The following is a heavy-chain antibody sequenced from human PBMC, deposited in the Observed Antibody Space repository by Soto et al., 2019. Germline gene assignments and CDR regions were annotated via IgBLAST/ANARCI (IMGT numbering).Heavy chain of an antibody. V-gene: IGHV1-24*01. D-gene: IGHD3-3*01. CDR2: SDPEDGET. CDR3: ATLYDFWSGSPKRFDP. J-gene: IGHJ5*02. CDR1: GYTLTELS. Sequence: ASVKVSCKVSGYTLTELSMHWVRQAPGKGLEWMGGSDPEDGETIYAQKFQGRVTMTEDTSTDTAYMELSSLRSEDTAVYYCATLYDFWSGSPKRFDPWGQGTLVTVSS.